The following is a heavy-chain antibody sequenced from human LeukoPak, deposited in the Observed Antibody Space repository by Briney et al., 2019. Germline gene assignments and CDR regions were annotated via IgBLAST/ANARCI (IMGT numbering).Heavy chain of an antibody. D-gene: IGHD3-10*01. Sequence: GGSLRLSCAASGFTFSSYAMHWVRQAPGKGLEWVAVMSYDGSNEYYADSVKGRFTISRDNSKNTLYLQMNSLRAEDTAIYYCAKDKIGATESAGSLGYFQHWGQGTLVTVSS. CDR2: MSYDGSNE. V-gene: IGHV3-30-3*01. CDR3: AKDKIGATESAGSLGYFQH. CDR1: GFTFSSYA. J-gene: IGHJ1*01.